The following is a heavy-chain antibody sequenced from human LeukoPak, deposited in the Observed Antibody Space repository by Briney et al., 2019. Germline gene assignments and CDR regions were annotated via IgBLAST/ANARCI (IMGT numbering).Heavy chain of an antibody. J-gene: IGHJ4*02. D-gene: IGHD4-17*01. CDR1: GFTFSGYA. CDR3: AKSDPYGDSLIEI. V-gene: IGHV3-48*03. CDR2: ISSTGGTI. Sequence: PGGSLRLSCAASGFTFSGYAVNWVRQAPGKGLEWLSHISSTGGTIYYADSVKGRLTVSRDNAKNPLYLQMNSLRAEDTAVYYCAKSDPYGDSLIEIWGQGALVTVSS.